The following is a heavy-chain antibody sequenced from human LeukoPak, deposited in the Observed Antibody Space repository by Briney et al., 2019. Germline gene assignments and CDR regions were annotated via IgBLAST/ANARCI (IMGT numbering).Heavy chain of an antibody. D-gene: IGHD3-10*01. J-gene: IGHJ6*03. CDR3: ARNVRISLVRGGESSGHYYMDV. Sequence: PGGSLRLSCAASGFTVSNNYMSWVRQAPGKGLEWVSVIYRDGTTYYTESVKGRFTISRDNSKNTLYLQMNSLRAEDTAMYYCARNVRISLVRGGESSGHYYMDVWGKGTTVTVSS. V-gene: IGHV3-53*01. CDR1: GFTVSNNY. CDR2: IYRDGTT.